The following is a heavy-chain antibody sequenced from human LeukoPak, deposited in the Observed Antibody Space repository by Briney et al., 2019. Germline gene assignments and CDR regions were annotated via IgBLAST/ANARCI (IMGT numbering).Heavy chain of an antibody. D-gene: IGHD3-9*01. CDR1: GGTFSSYA. CDR3: ARVALYYDILTGEFDP. J-gene: IGHJ5*02. Sequence: ASVKVSCKASGGTFSSYAISWVRQAPGQGLEWMGGIIPIFGTANYAQKFQGRVTITADESTSTAYMELSSLRSEDTAVYYCARVALYYDILTGEFDPWGQGTLVTVSS. CDR2: IIPIFGTA. V-gene: IGHV1-69*13.